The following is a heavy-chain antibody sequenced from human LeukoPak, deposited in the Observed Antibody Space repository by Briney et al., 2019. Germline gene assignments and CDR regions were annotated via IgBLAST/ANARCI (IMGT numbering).Heavy chain of an antibody. CDR2: IIPILGTA. CDR1: GGTFSSYA. D-gene: IGHD5-18*01. V-gene: IGHV1-69*05. CDR3: ARGTAMAGDY. J-gene: IGHJ4*02. Sequence: GASVKVSCKASGGTFSSYAISWVRQAPGQGLEWMGGIIPILGTANYAQKFQGRVTITTDESTSTAYMELSSLRSEDTAVYYCARGTAMAGDYWGQGTLVTVSS.